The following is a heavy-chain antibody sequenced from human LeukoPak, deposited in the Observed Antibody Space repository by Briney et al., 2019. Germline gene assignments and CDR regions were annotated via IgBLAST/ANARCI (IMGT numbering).Heavy chain of an antibody. Sequence: PGGSLRLSCAASGFTFSSYAMTWVRQAPGKGLEWVTFISASGSSTHYADSVKGRFTISRDNSNNTLYLQINSLRAEGTAAYYCVKGAQYDFWSGYTLEYFDVWGKGTLVTVSS. CDR2: ISASGSST. J-gene: IGHJ4*02. D-gene: IGHD3-3*01. CDR1: GFTFSSYA. V-gene: IGHV3-23*01. CDR3: VKGAQYDFWSGYTLEYFDV.